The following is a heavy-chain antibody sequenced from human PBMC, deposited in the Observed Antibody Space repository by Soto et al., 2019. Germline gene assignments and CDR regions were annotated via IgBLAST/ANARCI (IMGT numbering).Heavy chain of an antibody. CDR1: GFTFSSYG. V-gene: IGHV3-30*18. D-gene: IGHD1-26*01. J-gene: IGHJ4*02. Sequence: ESGGGVVQPGRSLRLSCAASGFTFSSYGMHWVRQAPGKGLEWVAVISYDGSNKYYADSVKGRFTISRDNSKNTLYLQMNSLRAEDTAVYYCAKEGASAYFDYWGQGTLVTVSS. CDR2: ISYDGSNK. CDR3: AKEGASAYFDY.